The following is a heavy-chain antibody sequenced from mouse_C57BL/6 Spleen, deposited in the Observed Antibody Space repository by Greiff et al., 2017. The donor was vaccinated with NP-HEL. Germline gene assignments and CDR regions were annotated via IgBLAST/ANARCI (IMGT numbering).Heavy chain of an antibody. CDR3: ARNNDGYFGDY. CDR2: IWPGGGT. V-gene: IGHV2-9-1*01. D-gene: IGHD2-3*01. CDR1: GFSLTSYA. Sequence: VQRVESGPGLVAPSQSLSITCTVSGFSLTSYAIRWVRQPPGKGLEWLGGIWPGGGTNYNSALNSRLSINKDNSKSQVFLKMNSLQTDDTARYYCARNNDGYFGDYWGQGTTLTVSS. J-gene: IGHJ2*01.